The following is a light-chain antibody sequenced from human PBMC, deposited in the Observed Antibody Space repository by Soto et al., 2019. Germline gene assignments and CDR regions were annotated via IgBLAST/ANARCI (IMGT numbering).Light chain of an antibody. CDR2: EVY. J-gene: IGLJ2*01. V-gene: IGLV2-8*01. Sequence: QSVLTQPPSASGSPGQSVTISCTGTSSDVGAYNYVSWYQHHPGKAPKLLIYEVYKRASGVPDRFSGFKSGNTASLLVSGLQDEDEADDYCCSYSGGSSVVFGGGTKLTVL. CDR3: CSYSGGSSVV. CDR1: SSDVGAYNY.